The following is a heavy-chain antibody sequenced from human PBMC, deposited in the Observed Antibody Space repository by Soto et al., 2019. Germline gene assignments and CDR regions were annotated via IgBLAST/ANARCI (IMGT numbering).Heavy chain of an antibody. J-gene: IGHJ5*02. V-gene: IGHV3-11*01. CDR3: ARLPFPWGWFDP. CDR1: GIVFSDY. CDR2: ISGSGRTI. Sequence: QVQLVEAGGGLVKPGGSLRLSCAASGIVFSDYMSWVRQAPGKGLEWLSYISGSGRTIYSADSVKGRFTISRDNATNTLYLQENNVRTEDTAVYYCARLPFPWGWFDPWGQGTLVTVSS. D-gene: IGHD3-16*01.